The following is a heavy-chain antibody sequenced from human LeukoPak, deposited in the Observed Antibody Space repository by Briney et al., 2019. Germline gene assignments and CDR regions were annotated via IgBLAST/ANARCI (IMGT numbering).Heavy chain of an antibody. V-gene: IGHV3-23*01. CDR3: AKDRARIAVESDLDY. Sequence: GGSLRLSCAASGFTFSSYAMSWVRQAPGKGLEWVSAISGSGGSAYYADSVKGRFTISRDNSKNTLYLQMNSLRAEDTAVYYCAKDRARIAVESDLDYWGQGTLVTGSS. D-gene: IGHD6-19*01. CDR2: ISGSGGSA. CDR1: GFTFSSYA. J-gene: IGHJ4*02.